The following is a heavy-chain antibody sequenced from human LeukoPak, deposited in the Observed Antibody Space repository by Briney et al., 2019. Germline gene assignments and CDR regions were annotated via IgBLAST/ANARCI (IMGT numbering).Heavy chain of an antibody. CDR1: GFTFGNYW. Sequence: GGSLRLSCTTSGFTFGNYWMHWVRHAPGKGLVWVSRINTDGIMITYADSVKGRFTISGDNAKNTVYLQMNSLRAEDTAVYYCVAGLGDYWGQGTLVTVSS. CDR3: VAGLGDY. D-gene: IGHD6-13*01. J-gene: IGHJ4*02. CDR2: INTDGIMI. V-gene: IGHV3-74*01.